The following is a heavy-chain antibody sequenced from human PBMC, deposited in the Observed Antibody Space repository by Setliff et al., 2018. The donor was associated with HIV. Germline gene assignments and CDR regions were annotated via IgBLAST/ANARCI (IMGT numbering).Heavy chain of an antibody. CDR3: AREGSINDIFTGGYMDV. D-gene: IGHD3-9*01. CDR2: ISFHGRNK. Sequence: PGGSLRLSCAASGFTFSDYGMHWVRQAPGKGLEWVALISFHGRNKYYGDSVKGRFTISRDDAKSTLYLQMNSLRAEDTAVYYCAREGSINDIFTGGYMDVWGKGTTVTGSS. CDR1: GFTFSDYG. J-gene: IGHJ6*03. V-gene: IGHV3-30*03.